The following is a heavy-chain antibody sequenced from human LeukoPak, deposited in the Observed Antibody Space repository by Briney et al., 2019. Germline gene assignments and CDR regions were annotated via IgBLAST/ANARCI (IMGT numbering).Heavy chain of an antibody. CDR2: TYYRSKWSF. CDR3: ARRKYSSFDN. J-gene: IGHJ4*02. V-gene: IGHV6-1*01. Sequence: SQTLSLTCDISGDSLFTNGVAWNWIGQSPSRGLEWLGRTYYRSKWSFEYGVSVKSRISINADTSKNQFSLQLSSVTPEDTAVYYCARRKYSSFDNWGQGTLVTVSS. D-gene: IGHD6-13*01. CDR1: GDSLFTNGVA.